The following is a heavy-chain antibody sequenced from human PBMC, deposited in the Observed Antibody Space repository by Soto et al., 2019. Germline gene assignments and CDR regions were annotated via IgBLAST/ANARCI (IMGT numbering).Heavy chain of an antibody. CDR2: MNPNSGNT. Sequence: ASVKVSCKASGYTFTSYDINWVRQATGQGLEWMGWMNPNSGNTGYAQKFQGRVTMTRNTSISTAYMELSSLRSEDTAVYYCARKGYCTNGVCYTHDYWGRGTLVTVSS. CDR3: ARKGYCTNGVCYTHDY. D-gene: IGHD2-8*01. V-gene: IGHV1-8*01. CDR1: GYTFTSYD. J-gene: IGHJ4*02.